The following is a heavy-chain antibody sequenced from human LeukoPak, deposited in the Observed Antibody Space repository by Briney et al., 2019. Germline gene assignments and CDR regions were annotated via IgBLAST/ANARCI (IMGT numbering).Heavy chain of an antibody. CDR2: ITSPVGHI. V-gene: IGHV3-21*01. Sequence: PGGSLRLSCAASGFTFSTYSMNWVRQAPGKGLEWVASITSPVGHIYYAGSLKGRITISRDNAKSSLYLQMNSLRAEDTAVYYCATDGLSSGWYGFDYWGQGTLVTVSS. CDR3: ATDGLSSGWYGFDY. J-gene: IGHJ4*02. D-gene: IGHD6-19*01. CDR1: GFTFSTYS.